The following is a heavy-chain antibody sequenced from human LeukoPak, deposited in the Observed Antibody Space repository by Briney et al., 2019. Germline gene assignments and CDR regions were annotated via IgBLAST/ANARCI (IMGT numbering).Heavy chain of an antibody. CDR1: GFTFSSYS. CDR3: ARGRGYSGYVYFDY. V-gene: IGHV3-48*04. Sequence: PGGSLRLSCAASGFTFSSYSMNWVRQAPGKGLEWVSYISSSSSTIYYADSVKGRFTFSRDNAKNSLYLQMNSLRAEDTAVYYCARGRGYSGYVYFDYWGQGTLVTVSS. J-gene: IGHJ4*02. CDR2: ISSSSSTI. D-gene: IGHD5-12*01.